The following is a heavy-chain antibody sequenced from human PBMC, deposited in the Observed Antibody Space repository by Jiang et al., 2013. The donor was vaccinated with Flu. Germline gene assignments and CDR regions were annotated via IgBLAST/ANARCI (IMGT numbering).Heavy chain of an antibody. V-gene: IGHV4-31*01. J-gene: IGHJ4*02. CDR2: IYYSGST. Sequence: SWIRQHPGKGLEWIGYIYYSGSTYYNPSLKSLVTISVDTSKNQFSLKLSSVTAADTAVYYCARGRTDYYDSSGDYFDYWGQGTLVTVSS. D-gene: IGHD3-22*01. CDR3: ARGRTDYYDSSGDYFDY.